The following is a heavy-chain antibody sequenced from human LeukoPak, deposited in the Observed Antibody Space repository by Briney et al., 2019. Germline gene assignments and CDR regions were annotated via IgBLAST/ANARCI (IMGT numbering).Heavy chain of an antibody. CDR2: IWNDGTKK. D-gene: IGHD2-15*01. J-gene: IGHJ4*02. CDR3: ARGYCSGTACDLDY. CDR1: GLIFDTYG. V-gene: IGHV3-33*01. Sequence: PGGSLRLSCAASGLIFDTYGMHGVRQAPGKGLEWVAVIWNDGTKKYYEDSVKGRFTISRDNSKNTLYLQMNSLRAEDTAVYYCARGYCSGTACDLDYWGQGTLVTVSS.